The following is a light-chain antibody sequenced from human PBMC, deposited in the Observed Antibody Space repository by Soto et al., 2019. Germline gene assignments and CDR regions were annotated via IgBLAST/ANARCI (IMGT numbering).Light chain of an antibody. CDR2: DVS. J-gene: IGLJ1*01. CDR1: SSDVGGYNY. V-gene: IGLV2-14*03. Sequence: QSALTQPASLSGSPGQSITISCTGTSSDVGGYNYVSWYQQHPGKGPKLMIYDVSNRPSGVSNRFSGSKSGNTASLTISGLQAEDEADYYCSSYRASSTTHYGFGTGTKLTVL. CDR3: SSYRASSTTHYG.